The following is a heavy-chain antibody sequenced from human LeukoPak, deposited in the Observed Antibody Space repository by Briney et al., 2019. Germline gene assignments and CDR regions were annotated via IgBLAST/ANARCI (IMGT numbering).Heavy chain of an antibody. CDR2: INPNSGGT. D-gene: IGHD1-26*01. CDR1: GYTFTGYY. V-gene: IGHV1-2*06. Sequence: ASVKVSCKASGYTFTGYYMHWVRQAPGQGLEWMGRINPNSGGTNYAQKFQGRVTMTRDTSISTAYMELSRLRSDDTAVYYCARENRLLTSYDYWGQGTLVTVSS. CDR3: ARENRLLTSYDY. J-gene: IGHJ4*02.